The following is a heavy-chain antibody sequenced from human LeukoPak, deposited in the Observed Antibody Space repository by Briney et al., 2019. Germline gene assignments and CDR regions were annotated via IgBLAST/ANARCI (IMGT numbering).Heavy chain of an antibody. CDR1: GFTFSSYA. Sequence: GGSLRLSCAASGFTFSSYAMSWVRQAPGKGLEWASAISGSGGSTYYADSVKGRFTISRDNSKNTLYLQMNSLRAEDTAVYYCAKSLGRWLPYGMDVWGQGTTVTVSS. J-gene: IGHJ6*02. CDR2: ISGSGGST. CDR3: AKSLGRWLPYGMDV. D-gene: IGHD5-24*01. V-gene: IGHV3-23*01.